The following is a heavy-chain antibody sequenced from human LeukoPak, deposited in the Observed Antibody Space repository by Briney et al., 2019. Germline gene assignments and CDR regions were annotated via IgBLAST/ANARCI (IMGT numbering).Heavy chain of an antibody. Sequence: SGGSLRLSCAASGFTFSSYGMHWVRQAPGKGLEWVSYISSSSSTIYYADSVKGRFTISRDNAKNSLYLQMNSLRAEDTAVYYCARDLSGVYGFGEATDYYYGMDVWGQGTTVTVSS. CDR3: ARDLSGVYGFGEATDYYYGMDV. CDR2: ISSSSSTI. CDR1: GFTFSSYG. J-gene: IGHJ6*02. D-gene: IGHD3-10*01. V-gene: IGHV3-48*04.